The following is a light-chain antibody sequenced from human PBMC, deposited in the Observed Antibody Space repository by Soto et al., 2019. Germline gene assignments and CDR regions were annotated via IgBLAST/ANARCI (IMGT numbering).Light chain of an antibody. J-gene: IGKJ4*01. CDR1: QSISKY. Sequence: EIVLTQSPATLSLSTGERATLSCRSIQSISKYLSWYQQKLGQAPRLLIYDAPNRATGIPARFSGSGSGTDFTLAISSLEPEDLAFYYCQRRTIRPLTFGGGTKVESK. CDR3: QRRTIRPLT. V-gene: IGKV3-11*01. CDR2: DAP.